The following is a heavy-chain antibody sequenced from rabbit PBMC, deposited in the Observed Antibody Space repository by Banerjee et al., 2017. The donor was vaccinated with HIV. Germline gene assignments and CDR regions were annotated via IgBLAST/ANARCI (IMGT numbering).Heavy chain of an antibody. D-gene: IGHD1-1*01. V-gene: IGHV1S40*01. CDR2: INGGDVIT. CDR3: ARWGSGWSLNL. J-gene: IGHJ4*01. Sequence: QSLEESGGDLVKPGASLTLTCKASGFSFSSGYDMCWVRQAPGKGLEWIASINGGDVITYYASWAQGRFTISKTSSTTVTLQMTSLTAADTATYFCARWGSGWSLNLWGPGTLVTVS. CDR1: GFSFSSGYD.